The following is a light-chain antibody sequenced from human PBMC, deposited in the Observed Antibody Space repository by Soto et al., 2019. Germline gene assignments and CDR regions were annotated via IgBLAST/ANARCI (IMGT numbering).Light chain of an antibody. CDR3: QQRSNWPLIT. Sequence: ERVMTQSPATLSLSPGERATLSCMASQSVSSYLAWYQQRPGQAPRLLIYDTSNRATGIPARFSGSGSGTDFTLTISSLEPEDFAVYYCQQRSNWPLITFGQGTRLEI. CDR2: DTS. CDR1: QSVSSY. V-gene: IGKV3-11*01. J-gene: IGKJ5*01.